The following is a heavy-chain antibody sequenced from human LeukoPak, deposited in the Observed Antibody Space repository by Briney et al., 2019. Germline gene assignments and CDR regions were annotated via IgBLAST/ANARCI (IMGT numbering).Heavy chain of an antibody. D-gene: IGHD3-10*01. J-gene: IGHJ6*03. CDR2: IYYSGST. Sequence: SETLSLTCTVSGGSISSSSYYWSWIRQPPGKGLEWIGYIYYSGSTNYNPSLKSRVTISVDTSKNQFSLKLSSVTAADTAVYYCARGITMVRGGSGYYMDVWGKGTTVTVSS. CDR3: ARGITMVRGGSGYYMDV. CDR1: GGSISSSSYY. V-gene: IGHV4-61*01.